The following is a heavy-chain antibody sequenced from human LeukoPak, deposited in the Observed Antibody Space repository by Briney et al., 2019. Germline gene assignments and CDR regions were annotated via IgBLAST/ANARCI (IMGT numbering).Heavy chain of an antibody. CDR2: INVNSGGT. CDR3: AREYCSGGSCYFYFDY. V-gene: IGHV1-2*02. J-gene: IGHJ4*02. CDR1: GYTFTGYD. Sequence: ASVKVSCKASGYTFTGYDIHWVRQAPGQGLEWMGWINVNSGGTNYAQKFQGRVTMTRDTSISTAYMELSSLRSDDTAVYYCAREYCSGGSCYFYFDYWGQGTLVTVSS. D-gene: IGHD2-15*01.